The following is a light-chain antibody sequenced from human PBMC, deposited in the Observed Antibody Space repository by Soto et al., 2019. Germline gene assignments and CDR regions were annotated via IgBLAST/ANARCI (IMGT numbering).Light chain of an antibody. CDR1: QGIRND. Sequence: DIQMTQSPSTLSASVGDRVTITCRASQGIRNDLGWYQQKPGKAPKLLIYAASSLPSGVPSRFSGSGSETDFTLIISSLQPEDFATYYCQQSHSGKTFGQGTKVDIK. V-gene: IGKV1-39*01. J-gene: IGKJ1*01. CDR3: QQSHSGKT. CDR2: AAS.